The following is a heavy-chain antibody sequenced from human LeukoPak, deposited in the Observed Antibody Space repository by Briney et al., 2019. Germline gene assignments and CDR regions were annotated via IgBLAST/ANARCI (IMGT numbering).Heavy chain of an antibody. V-gene: IGHV4-34*01. CDR1: GGSFSGYY. CDR3: ARFVRFVSSSGAL. J-gene: IGHJ2*01. CDR2: INHSGSS. Sequence: SETLSLTCAVYGGSFSGYYWSWIRQPPGKGLEWIGEINHSGSSNYNASLKSRVTISVDTSENQFSLKLSSVTAADTAVYYCARFVRFVSSSGALWGRGTLVTVSS. D-gene: IGHD3-22*01.